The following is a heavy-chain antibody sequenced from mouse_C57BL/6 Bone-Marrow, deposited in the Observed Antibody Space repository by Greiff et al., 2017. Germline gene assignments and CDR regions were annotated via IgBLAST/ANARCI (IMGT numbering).Heavy chain of an antibody. CDR1: GYTFTSYW. J-gene: IGHJ3*01. CDR2: IDPSDSYT. D-gene: IGHD4-1*01. V-gene: IGHV1-50*01. Sequence: VQLQQPGAELVKPGASVKLSCKASGYTFTSYWMQWVKQRPGQGLEWIGEIDPSDSYTNYNQKVKGKATFTVDTSSRTAYMPLSSLTSEDAAVYDCASPGAWFAYWGQGTLVTVSA. CDR3: ASPGAWFAY.